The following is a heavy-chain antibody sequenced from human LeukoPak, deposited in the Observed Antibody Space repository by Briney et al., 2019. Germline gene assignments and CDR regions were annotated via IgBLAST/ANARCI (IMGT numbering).Heavy chain of an antibody. CDR3: ARRESGSYYFDY. Sequence: PSETLSLTCAVYGGSFSGYYWSWIRQPPGKGLEWIGEINHSGSTNYNPSLKSRVTISVDTSKNQFSLKLSSVTAADTAVYYCARRESGSYYFDYWGQGTLVTVSS. D-gene: IGHD1-26*01. CDR1: GGSFSGYY. V-gene: IGHV4-34*01. CDR2: INHSGST. J-gene: IGHJ4*02.